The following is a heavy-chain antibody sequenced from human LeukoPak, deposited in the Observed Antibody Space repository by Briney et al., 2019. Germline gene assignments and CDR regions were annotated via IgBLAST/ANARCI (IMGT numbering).Heavy chain of an antibody. D-gene: IGHD6-19*01. CDR3: AKNESRWLVRLYFDH. V-gene: IGHV3-66*01. CDR2: IYSGGST. Sequence: PGGSLRLSCAASGFTVSSNYMSWGRQAPGKGLEWGSVIYSGGSTYYADSVKGRFTISRDNSKNTLYLQMNTLTAEDTAMYYCAKNESRWLVRLYFDHWGQGTLVTVSS. J-gene: IGHJ4*02. CDR1: GFTVSSNY.